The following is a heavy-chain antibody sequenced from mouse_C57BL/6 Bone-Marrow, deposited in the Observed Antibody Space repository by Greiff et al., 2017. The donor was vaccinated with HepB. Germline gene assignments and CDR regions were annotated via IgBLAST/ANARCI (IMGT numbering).Heavy chain of an antibody. CDR1: GFTLSDYG. CDR2: ISSGSSTN. D-gene: IGHD1-1*01. CDR3: ANNYGDSSYAMDY. V-gene: IGHV5-17*01. Sequence: EVKLMESGGGLVKPGGSLKLSCAASGFTLSDYGMHWVRQAPEKGLEWVAYISSGSSTNYYADTVKGRFTIVRDNAKNPLFMQMTILTSEETALYYCANNYGDSSYAMDYWGQGTSVTVSS. J-gene: IGHJ4*01.